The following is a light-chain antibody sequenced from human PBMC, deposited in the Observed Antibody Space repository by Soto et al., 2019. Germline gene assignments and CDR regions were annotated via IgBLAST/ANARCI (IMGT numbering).Light chain of an antibody. V-gene: IGKV3-20*01. Sequence: EIVLTQSPGTLSLSPGERATLSCRASQSVSSSYLAWYQQTHGQAPRLLIYGASSRATAIPDRFSGSGSGKDFTLTISRLKPEDFAVYYCQQYGSSPPTFGQGTKLEIK. CDR2: GAS. J-gene: IGKJ2*01. CDR1: QSVSSSY. CDR3: QQYGSSPPT.